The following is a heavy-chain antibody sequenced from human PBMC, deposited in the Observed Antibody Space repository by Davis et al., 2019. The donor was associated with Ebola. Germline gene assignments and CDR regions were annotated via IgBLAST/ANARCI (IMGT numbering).Heavy chain of an antibody. CDR2: IRNKGNSYTT. Sequence: GESLKISCAASGFTFSDHYMDWVRQAPGQGLEWVARIRNKGNSYTTEYAASVKGRFTISRDDSENSHYLQMNSLKTEDTAVYYCTTGTTVTTYYFDNWGQGTLVTVSS. CDR1: GFTFSDHY. V-gene: IGHV3-72*01. J-gene: IGHJ4*02. D-gene: IGHD4-17*01. CDR3: TTGTTVTTYYFDN.